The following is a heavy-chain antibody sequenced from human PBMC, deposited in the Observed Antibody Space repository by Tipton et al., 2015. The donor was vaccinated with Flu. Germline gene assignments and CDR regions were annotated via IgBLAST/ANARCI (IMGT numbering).Heavy chain of an antibody. CDR1: GDSIRGPYY. J-gene: IGHJ3*01. V-gene: IGHV4-38-2*01. Sequence: TLSLTCVVSGDSIRGPYYWAWVRQPPGKALEWLGNIFHTGSMYYNPSLGSRLALSVDRSKNQFSLKLTSVTAADTAVYYCARQAEYYYDSSGDDAFDLWGRGTMVTVSS. CDR2: IFHTGSM. D-gene: IGHD3-22*01. CDR3: ARQAEYYYDSSGDDAFDL.